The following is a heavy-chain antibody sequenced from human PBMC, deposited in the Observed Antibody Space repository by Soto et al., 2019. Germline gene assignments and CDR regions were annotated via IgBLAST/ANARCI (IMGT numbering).Heavy chain of an antibody. CDR2: IVVGGGNT. CDR3: ARGEGSGSYYTNYYYYYGMDV. Sequence: ASVKVSCKASGFTFTSSAVQWVRQARGQRLEWIGWIVVGGGNTSYAQKFQDRVTITRDTSTSTAYVELSSLRSEDTAVYYCARGEGSGSYYTNYYYYYGMDVWGQGTTVTVSS. D-gene: IGHD3-10*01. CDR1: GFTFTSSA. J-gene: IGHJ6*02. V-gene: IGHV1-58*01.